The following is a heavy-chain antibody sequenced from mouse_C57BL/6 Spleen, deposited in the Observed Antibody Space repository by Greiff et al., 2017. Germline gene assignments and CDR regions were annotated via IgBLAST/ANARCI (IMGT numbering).Heavy chain of an antibody. CDR1: GFTFSDYY. CDR2: INYDGSST. D-gene: IGHD2-2*01. J-gene: IGHJ4*01. V-gene: IGHV5-16*01. Sequence: EVQVVESEGGLVQPGSSMKLSCTASGFTFSDYYMAWVRQVPEKGLEWVANINYDGSSTYYLDSLKSRFIISRDNAKNILYLHMSSLKSEDTATYYCARYGYDPRYYAMDYWGQGTSVTVSS. CDR3: ARYGYDPRYYAMDY.